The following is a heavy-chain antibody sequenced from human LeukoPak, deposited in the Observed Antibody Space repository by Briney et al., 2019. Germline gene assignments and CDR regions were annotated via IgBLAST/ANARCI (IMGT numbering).Heavy chain of an antibody. D-gene: IGHD6-13*01. Sequence: QSGGSLRLSCAASGFTFSSYGMHWVRQAPGKGLEWVAVISYDGSNKYYADSVKGRFTISRDNSKNTLYLQMNSLRAEDTAVYYCARDQIEQQLAPPYYYYYMDVWGKGTTVTVSS. J-gene: IGHJ6*03. CDR1: GFTFSSYG. CDR3: ARDQIEQQLAPPYYYYYMDV. CDR2: ISYDGSNK. V-gene: IGHV3-30*03.